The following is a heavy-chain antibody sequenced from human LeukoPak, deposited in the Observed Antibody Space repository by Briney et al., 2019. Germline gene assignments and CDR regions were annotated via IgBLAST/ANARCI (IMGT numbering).Heavy chain of an antibody. CDR3: AWTSGSGATYDY. D-gene: IGHD3-10*01. J-gene: IGHJ4*02. Sequence: PGGSLRLSCAASGFTFSSYGMHWVRQAPGKGLEWVAVIWYDGSNKYYADSVKGRFTISRDNAKNSLYPQMNSLRAEDTAVYYCAWTSGSGATYDYWGQGALVTVSS. CDR1: GFTFSSYG. CDR2: IWYDGSNK. V-gene: IGHV3-33*03.